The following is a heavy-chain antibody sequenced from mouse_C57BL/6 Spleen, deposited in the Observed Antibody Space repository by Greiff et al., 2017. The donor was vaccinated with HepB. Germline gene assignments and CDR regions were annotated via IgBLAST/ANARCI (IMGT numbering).Heavy chain of an antibody. V-gene: IGHV5-17*01. CDR1: GFTFSDYG. J-gene: IGHJ2*01. CDR2: ISSGSSTI. CDR3: ARDGYYDYFDY. D-gene: IGHD2-3*01. Sequence: EVMLVESGGGLVKPGGSLKLSCAASGFTFSDYGMHWVRQAPEKGLEWVAYISSGSSTIYYADTVKGRFTISRDTAKNTLFLQMTSLRSEDTAMYYCARDGYYDYFDYWGQGTTLTVSS.